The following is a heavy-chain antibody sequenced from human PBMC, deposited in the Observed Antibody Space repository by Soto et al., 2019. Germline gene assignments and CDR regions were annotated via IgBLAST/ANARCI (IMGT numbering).Heavy chain of an antibody. CDR2: IYHSGST. J-gene: IGHJ5*02. CDR3: ARDGGYSNFEWFDP. D-gene: IGHD4-4*01. V-gene: IGHV4-4*02. Sequence: SETLSLTCAVSGGSISSSNWWSWVRQPPGKGLEWIGEIYHSGSTNYNPSLKSRVTISVDKSKNQFSLKLSSVTAADTAVYYCARDGGYSNFEWFDPWGQGTLVTVSS. CDR1: GGSISSSNW.